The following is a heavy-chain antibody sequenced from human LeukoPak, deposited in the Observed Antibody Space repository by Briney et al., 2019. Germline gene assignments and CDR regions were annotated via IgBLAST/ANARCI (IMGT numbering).Heavy chain of an antibody. CDR2: IYPADSDT. CDR1: GFSFTSYW. CDR3: ARPGQLGGYTPYYFDF. Sequence: GESLKISCKGSGFSFTSYWIGWVRQMPGKGLEYMGIIYPADSDTRYSPSFQGQVTISADKSIGTAYLQWSSLKASDTAMYYCARPGQLGGYTPYYFDFWGQGTLVTVSS. V-gene: IGHV5-51*01. J-gene: IGHJ4*02. D-gene: IGHD3-16*01.